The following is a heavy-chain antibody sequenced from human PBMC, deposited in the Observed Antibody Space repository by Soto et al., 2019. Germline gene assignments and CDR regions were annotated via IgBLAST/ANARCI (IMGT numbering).Heavy chain of an antibody. CDR1: GGSISSYY. J-gene: IGHJ4*02. Sequence: PSETLSLTCTVSGGSISSYYWSWIRQPPGKGLEWIGYIYYSGSTNYNPSLKSRVTISVDTSKNQFSLKLSSVTAADTAVYYCARVAAQDYDILTGDNYYFDYWGQGTLVTVSS. D-gene: IGHD3-9*01. CDR2: IYYSGST. CDR3: ARVAAQDYDILTGDNYYFDY. V-gene: IGHV4-59*01.